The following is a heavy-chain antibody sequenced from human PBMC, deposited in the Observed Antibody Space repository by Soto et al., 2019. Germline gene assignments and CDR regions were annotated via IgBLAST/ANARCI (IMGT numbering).Heavy chain of an antibody. CDR1: GGSFSGYY. D-gene: IGHD2-8*02. J-gene: IGHJ4*02. CDR2: INHSGST. Sequence: SETLSLTCAVYGGSFSGYYWTWIRQPPGTGLEWIGEINHSGSTNYNPSLKSRVTISVDASKNQFSLKLTSVTAADTAVYYCARDKITGLFDYWGQGTLVTVTS. CDR3: ARDKITGLFDY. V-gene: IGHV4-34*01.